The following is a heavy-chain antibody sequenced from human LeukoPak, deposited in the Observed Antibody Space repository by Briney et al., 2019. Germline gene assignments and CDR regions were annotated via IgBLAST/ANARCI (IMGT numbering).Heavy chain of an antibody. Sequence: GGSLRLSCAASGFTSSSYAMSWVRQAPGKGLAWVSTTSSGGTTYYADSVKGRFTISRDNSKNTLYLQMNSLRAEDTAIYYCAKDYITVAALSGDFDYWGQGTLVTVSS. J-gene: IGHJ4*02. V-gene: IGHV3-23*01. CDR2: TSSGGTT. D-gene: IGHD6-19*01. CDR1: GFTSSSYA. CDR3: AKDYITVAALSGDFDY.